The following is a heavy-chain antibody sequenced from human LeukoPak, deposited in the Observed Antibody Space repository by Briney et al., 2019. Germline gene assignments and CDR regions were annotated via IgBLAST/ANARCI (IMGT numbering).Heavy chain of an antibody. CDR1: GGSISSYY. CDR3: ARVTVEMATIDY. D-gene: IGHD5-12*01. CDR2: IYYSGST. V-gene: IGHV4-59*01. Sequence: SETLSLTCTVSGGSISSYYWSWIRQPPVKGLEWIRYIYYSGSTNYNPSLKSRVTISVDTSKNQFSLKLSSVTAADTAVYYCARVTVEMATIDYWGQGTLVTVSS. J-gene: IGHJ4*02.